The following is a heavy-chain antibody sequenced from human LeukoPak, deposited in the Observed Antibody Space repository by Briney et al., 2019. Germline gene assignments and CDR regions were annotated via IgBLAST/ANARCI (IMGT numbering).Heavy chain of an antibody. CDR3: AKEEGRYCSSTSCYVGYFQH. J-gene: IGHJ1*01. V-gene: IGHV3-11*04. D-gene: IGHD2-2*01. CDR1: GFTFSDYY. CDR2: ISSSGSII. Sequence: GGSLRLSCAASGFTFSDYYMSWIRQAPGKGLEWVSYISSSGSIIYYADSVKGRFTISRDNARNSLYLQMNSLRAEDMAVYYCAKEEGRYCSSTSCYVGYFQHWGQGTLVTVSS.